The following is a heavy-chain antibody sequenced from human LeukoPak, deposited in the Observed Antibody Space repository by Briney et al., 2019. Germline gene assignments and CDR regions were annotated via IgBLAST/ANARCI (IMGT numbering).Heavy chain of an antibody. CDR2: INTDGSST. D-gene: IGHD3-10*01. CDR3: ARHRVYGYYFDY. CDR1: GFTFSSYW. V-gene: IGHV3-74*01. J-gene: IGHJ4*02. Sequence: PGGSLRLSCAASGFTFSSYWMHWVRQAPGKGLVWVSRINTDGSSTSYADSVKGRFTISRDNAKNTLYLQMSSLGAEDTAVYYCARHRVYGYYFDYWGQGTLATVSS.